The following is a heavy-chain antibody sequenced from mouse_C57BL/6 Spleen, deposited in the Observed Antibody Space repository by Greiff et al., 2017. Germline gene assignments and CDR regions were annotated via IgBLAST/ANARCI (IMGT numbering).Heavy chain of an antibody. CDR3: ARDLDY. V-gene: IGHV7-1*01. CDR2: SRNKANDYTT. Sequence: EVQVVESGGGLVQSGRSLRLSCATSGFTFSDFYMAWVRQAPGKGLEWIAASRNKANDYTTEYSASVKGRFIVSRDTSQSILYLQMNALRAEDTAIYYCARDLDYWGQGTSVTVSS. CDR1: GFTFSDFY. J-gene: IGHJ4*01.